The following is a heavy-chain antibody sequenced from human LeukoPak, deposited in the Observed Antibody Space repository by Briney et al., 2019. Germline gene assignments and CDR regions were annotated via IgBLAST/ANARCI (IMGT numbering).Heavy chain of an antibody. J-gene: IGHJ4*02. CDR2: IYGGGSR. Sequence: GGSLRLSCAACGCTFSSYCWNWVRQAPGKGLEGLSVIYGGGSRYYADPVKRRLTISRDNSKNTLYLQMNSLRADDTAVYYCARESSGWLQLFDYWGQGTLVTVSS. CDR1: GCTFSSYC. D-gene: IGHD5-24*01. V-gene: IGHV3-66*01. CDR3: ARESSGWLQLFDY.